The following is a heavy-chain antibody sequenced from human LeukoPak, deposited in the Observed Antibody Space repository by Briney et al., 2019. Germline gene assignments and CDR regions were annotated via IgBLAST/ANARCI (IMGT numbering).Heavy chain of an antibody. CDR3: ARDPPGVRYGQPIFDF. D-gene: IGHD2-8*01. CDR1: GYTFTDYY. J-gene: IGHJ4*02. CDR2: INPNSGGT. V-gene: IGHV1-2*02. Sequence: ASVKVSCKASGYTFTDYYMHWVRQAPGQGLEWMGWINPNSGGTNYAQKFQGRVTMTRDKSISTAYMELYSLRSDDTAVYYCARDPPGVRYGQPIFDFWGQGTLVTVSS.